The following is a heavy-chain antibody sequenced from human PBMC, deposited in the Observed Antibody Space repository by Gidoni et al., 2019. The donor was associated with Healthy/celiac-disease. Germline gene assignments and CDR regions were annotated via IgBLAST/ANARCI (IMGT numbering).Heavy chain of an antibody. D-gene: IGHD2-2*01. V-gene: IGHV1-69*01. CDR2: IIPIFGTA. J-gene: IGHJ5*02. CDR3: ARDGQLLSLKENWFDP. Sequence: QVQLVQSGAEVKKPGSSVKVSCKASGGTFSSYAISWLRQAPGQGLEWMGGIIPIFGTANYAQKFQGRVTITADESTSTAYMELSSLRSEDTAVYYCARDGQLLSLKENWFDPWGQGTLVTVSS. CDR1: GGTFSSYA.